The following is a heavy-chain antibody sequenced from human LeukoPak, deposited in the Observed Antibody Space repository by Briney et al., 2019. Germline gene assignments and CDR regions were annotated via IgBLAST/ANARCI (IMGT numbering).Heavy chain of an antibody. J-gene: IGHJ4*02. CDR2: ISGSGGST. V-gene: IGHV3-23*01. CDR1: GFTFSSYA. Sequence: GGSLRLSCAASGFTFSSYAMTWVRQAPGKGLEWVSTISGSGGSTYFADSVKGRFTISRDNSKNTLYLQMNSLRAEDTALYYCARGWAAIPDWGQGTLVTVSS. CDR3: ARGWAAIPD. D-gene: IGHD2-21*02.